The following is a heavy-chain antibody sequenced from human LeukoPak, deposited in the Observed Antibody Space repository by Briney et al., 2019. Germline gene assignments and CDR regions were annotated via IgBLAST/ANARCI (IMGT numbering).Heavy chain of an antibody. J-gene: IGHJ1*01. V-gene: IGHV1-18*01. CDR3: ALLDTAMVPIAEYFHH. CDR2: ISAYNGNT. CDR1: GYTFTSYG. D-gene: IGHD5-18*01. Sequence: ASVKVSCKTSGYTFTSYGISWVRQAPGQGLEWMGWISAYNGNTNYAQKLQGRVTMTTDTSTSTAYMELRSLRSDDTAVYYCALLDTAMVPIAEYFHHWGQGTLVTVSS.